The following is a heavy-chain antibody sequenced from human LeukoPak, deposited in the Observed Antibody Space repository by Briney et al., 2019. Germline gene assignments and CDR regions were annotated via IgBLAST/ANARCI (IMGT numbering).Heavy chain of an antibody. Sequence: SETLSLTCAVYGGSFSGYYWSWIRQPPGKGLEWIGEINHSGSTNYNPSLKSRVTISVDTSKNQFSLKLSSVTAADTAVYYCARANRWELPRDAFDIWGQGTMVTVSS. J-gene: IGHJ3*02. CDR1: GGSFSGYY. CDR3: ARANRWELPRDAFDI. D-gene: IGHD1-26*01. V-gene: IGHV4-34*01. CDR2: INHSGST.